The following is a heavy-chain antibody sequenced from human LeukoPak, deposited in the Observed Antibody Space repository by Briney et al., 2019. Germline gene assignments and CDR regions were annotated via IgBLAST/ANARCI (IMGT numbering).Heavy chain of an antibody. Sequence: AGSLKLSCAASGFAFRTYSMHWFRQAPGKGLEWLAVITYDGKVQHYTDSVKGQFTVSRDNSKKTLYLQMIILRLEDTVFYYCAREERVGATYSLDAWGRGTLVTVSS. CDR3: AREERVGATYSLDA. CDR1: GFAFRTYS. V-gene: IGHV3-30*04. J-gene: IGHJ5*02. D-gene: IGHD1-26*01. CDR2: ITYDGKVQ.